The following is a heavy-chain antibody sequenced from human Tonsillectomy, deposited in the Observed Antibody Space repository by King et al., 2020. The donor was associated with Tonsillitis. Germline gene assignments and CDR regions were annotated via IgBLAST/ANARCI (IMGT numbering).Heavy chain of an antibody. CDR3: ARMLVDSSGYYLWAFDI. J-gene: IGHJ3*02. CDR1: GFSLSSSGMC. Sequence: TLKESGPALVKPTETLTLTCTFSGFSLSSSGMCVSWIRHPPGKALEWLALMDWDYDKYYSTSLKTRLTIAKDTSKNQVVLKMTNMDPVDTATYYCARMLVDSSGYYLWAFDIWGQGTMVTVSS. D-gene: IGHD3-22*01. V-gene: IGHV2-70*01. CDR2: MDWDYDK.